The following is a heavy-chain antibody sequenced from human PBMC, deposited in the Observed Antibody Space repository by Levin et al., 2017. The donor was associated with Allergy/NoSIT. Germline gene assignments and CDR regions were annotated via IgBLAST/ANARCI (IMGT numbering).Heavy chain of an antibody. D-gene: IGHD2-2*01. J-gene: IGHJ5*02. Sequence: GGSLRLSCAASGFTFSSYAMHWVRQAPGKGLEWVAVISYDGSNKYYADSVKGRFTISRDNSKNTLYLQMNSLRAEDTAVYYCARSRGGVVPAAMPGRGSWFDPWGQGTLVTVSS. CDR3: ARSRGGVVPAAMPGRGSWFDP. CDR1: GFTFSSYA. CDR2: ISYDGSNK. V-gene: IGHV3-30-3*01.